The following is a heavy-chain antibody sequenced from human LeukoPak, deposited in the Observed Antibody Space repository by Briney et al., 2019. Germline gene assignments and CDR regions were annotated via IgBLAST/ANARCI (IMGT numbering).Heavy chain of an antibody. CDR3: ARDIAAAGIS. CDR1: GGTFSSYA. V-gene: IGHV1-69*01. J-gene: IGHJ5*02. D-gene: IGHD6-13*01. CDR2: IIPIFGTA. Sequence: ASMKVSCKASGGTFSSYAISWVRQAPGQGLEWMGGIIPIFGTANYAQKFQGRVTITADESTSTAYMELSSLRSEDTAVYYCARDIAAAGISWGQGTLVTVSS.